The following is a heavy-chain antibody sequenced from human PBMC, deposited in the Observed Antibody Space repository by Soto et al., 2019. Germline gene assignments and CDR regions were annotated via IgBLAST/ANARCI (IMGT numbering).Heavy chain of an antibody. J-gene: IGHJ3*02. CDR1: GYTFTSYG. CDR3: ARERASGYDVPDALDI. Sequence: QVQLVQSGAEVKKPGASVTVSCKDSGYTFTSYGLSWVRQAPGQGLAWMGWISAYNGNTNYAQKLQGRVTMTTDTSASTAYMELRSLRSDDTAVYDCARERASGYDVPDALDIWGQGTMVTVSS. V-gene: IGHV1-18*04. CDR2: ISAYNGNT. D-gene: IGHD5-12*01.